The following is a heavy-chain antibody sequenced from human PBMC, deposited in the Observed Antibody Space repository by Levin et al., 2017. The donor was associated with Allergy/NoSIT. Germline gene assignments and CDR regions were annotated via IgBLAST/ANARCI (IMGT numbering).Heavy chain of an antibody. D-gene: IGHD2-15*01. V-gene: IGHV1-46*01. CDR2: INPNGGTT. CDR3: SRARGWSDFDY. J-gene: IGHJ4*02. Sequence: PVASVKVSCKASGFTFTSYYMHWVRQAPGQGLEWMGIINPNGGTTSYAQNFQGRVTLTSDTSTSTVYMELSSLSSEDTAVYYCSRARGWSDFDYWGQGTLLTVSS. CDR1: GFTFTSYY.